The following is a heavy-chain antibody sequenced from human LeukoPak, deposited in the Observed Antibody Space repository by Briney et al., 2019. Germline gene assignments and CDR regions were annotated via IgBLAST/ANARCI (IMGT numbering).Heavy chain of an antibody. CDR3: ARVDVEGYYFDY. CDR2: IYSGGST. Sequence: GGSLRLSCGASGFTVSSNYMSWVRQAPGKGLERVSVIYSGGSTYYADSVKGRFTLSRDNSKNTLYLQMDSLRAEDTAMYYCARVDVEGYYFDYWGQGTLVTVSS. J-gene: IGHJ4*02. D-gene: IGHD3/OR15-3a*01. V-gene: IGHV3-53*01. CDR1: GFTVSSNY.